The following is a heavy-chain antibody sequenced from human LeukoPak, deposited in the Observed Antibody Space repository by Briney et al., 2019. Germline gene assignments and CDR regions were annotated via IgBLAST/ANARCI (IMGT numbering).Heavy chain of an antibody. D-gene: IGHD2-2*02. CDR1: GFAFSSYA. Sequence: PGGSPRLSCAASGFAFSSYAMSWVRQAPGKGLEWVSAISGSGGSTYYADSVKGRFTISRDNSKNTLYLQMNSLRAEDTAVYYCASPISFCSSTSCYIGWYPPNYYYGMDVWGQGTTVTVSS. J-gene: IGHJ6*02. CDR2: ISGSGGST. V-gene: IGHV3-23*01. CDR3: ASPISFCSSTSCYIGWYPPNYYYGMDV.